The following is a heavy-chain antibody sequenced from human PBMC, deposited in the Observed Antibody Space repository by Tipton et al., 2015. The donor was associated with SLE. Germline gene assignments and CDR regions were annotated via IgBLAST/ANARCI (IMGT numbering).Heavy chain of an antibody. J-gene: IGHJ4*02. D-gene: IGHD6-13*01. V-gene: IGHV4-38-2*01. Sequence: TLSLTCAVSGYSISSVYYWGWIRQPPGKGLEWIGSIYHSGSTYYNPSLKSRVTISVDTSKNQFSLKLSSVTAADTAVYYCARSSVYSSSWPDYWGQGTLVTVSS. CDR2: IYHSGST. CDR1: GYSISSVYY. CDR3: ARSSVYSSSWPDY.